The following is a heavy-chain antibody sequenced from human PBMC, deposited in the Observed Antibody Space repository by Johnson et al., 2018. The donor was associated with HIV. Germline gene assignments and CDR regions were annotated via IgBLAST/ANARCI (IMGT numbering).Heavy chain of an antibody. J-gene: IGHJ3*02. CDR3: ARESTSWGGEYVGYGLDM. V-gene: IGHV3-13*01. D-gene: IGHD5-18*01. Sequence: VQLVASGGGLVQPGGSLRLSCAASGFTFSTYDMYWVRQATGKGLEWVSTIGTAGDTYYADSVKGRFTISRDNAKKSLFLQMNSLRVDDTAVYYCARESTSWGGEYVGYGLDMWGQGTTVTVSS. CDR2: IGTAGDT. CDR1: GFTFSTYD.